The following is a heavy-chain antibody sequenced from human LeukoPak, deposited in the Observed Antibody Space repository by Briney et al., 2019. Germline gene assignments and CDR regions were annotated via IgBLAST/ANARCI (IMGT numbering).Heavy chain of an antibody. Sequence: PGGSLRLSCEASGFTFSSYEMNWVRQAPGKGLEWVSYISSSDSIIYYADSVKGRFTVSRDNSKNSLYLQMNSLRAEDTAVYYCARTRLRTPYYYGSGRTTDAFDIWGQGTMVTVSS. CDR1: GFTFSSYE. CDR2: ISSSDSII. CDR3: ARTRLRTPYYYGSGRTTDAFDI. V-gene: IGHV3-48*03. J-gene: IGHJ3*02. D-gene: IGHD3-10*01.